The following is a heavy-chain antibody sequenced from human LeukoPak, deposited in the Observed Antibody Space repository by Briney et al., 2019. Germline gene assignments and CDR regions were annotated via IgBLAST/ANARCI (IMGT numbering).Heavy chain of an antibody. CDR1: RFAFSTYY. V-gene: IGHV3-30*18. J-gene: IGHJ4*02. CDR2: ISYDGRNM. Sequence: GGSLRLSCAASRFAFSTYYIHWVRQPPGKGLEWVAVISYDGRNMYYGDSVKGRFTISRDNSKNTLYLQMNSLRPEDTAVYYCAKSLSSGWSSYYFGDWGQGTLVAVSS. CDR3: AKSLSSGWSSYYFGD. D-gene: IGHD6-19*01.